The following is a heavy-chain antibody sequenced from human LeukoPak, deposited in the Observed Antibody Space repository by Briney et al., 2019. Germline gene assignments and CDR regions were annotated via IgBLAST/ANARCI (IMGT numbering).Heavy chain of an antibody. Sequence: PGGSLRLSCAASGFSFSSYTMNWVRQAPGKGLEWVSIISSSSSYIYYADSVKGRFTISRDNAKNALYLQMNSLRDEDTAVYYCVRDQWFGSAWGQGTLVTVSS. CDR2: ISSSSSYI. CDR3: VRDQWFGSA. J-gene: IGHJ5*02. V-gene: IGHV3-21*01. CDR1: GFSFSSYT. D-gene: IGHD3-10*01.